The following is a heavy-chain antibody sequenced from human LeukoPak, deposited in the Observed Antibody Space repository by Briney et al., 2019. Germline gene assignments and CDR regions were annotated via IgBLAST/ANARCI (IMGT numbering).Heavy chain of an antibody. D-gene: IGHD6-13*01. CDR1: GFTFSSHA. CDR3: VTSGIAAAGMEY. J-gene: IGHJ4*02. CDR2: ISSYGGNT. Sequence: GGSLRLSCSAPGFTFSSHAMHWVRQAPGKGLQYVSAISSYGGNTYFADSVKGRFTISRDNSKNTLYLQMSSLRAEDTGVYYCVTSGIAAAGMEYWGQGTLVTVSS. V-gene: IGHV3-64D*09.